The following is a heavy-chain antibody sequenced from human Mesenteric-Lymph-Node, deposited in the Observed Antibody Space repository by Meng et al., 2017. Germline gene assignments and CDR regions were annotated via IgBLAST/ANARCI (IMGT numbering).Heavy chain of an antibody. D-gene: IGHD3-10*01. CDR3: AREFYGSGSYYGVRHFMDV. Sequence: SVKVSCKASGGTFSSYAISWVRQAPGQGLEWMGGIIPIFGTANYAQKFQGRVSMTRELSTSTVYLELSSLTPEDTAVYYCAREFYGSGSYYGVRHFMDVWGQGTTVTVSS. CDR1: GGTFSSYA. CDR2: IIPIFGTA. J-gene: IGHJ6*02. V-gene: IGHV1-69*05.